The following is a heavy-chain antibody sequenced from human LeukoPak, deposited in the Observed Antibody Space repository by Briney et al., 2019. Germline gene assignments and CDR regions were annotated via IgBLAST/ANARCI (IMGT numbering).Heavy chain of an antibody. J-gene: IGHJ3*02. Sequence: ASVKVSCKASGGTFNSYVISWVRQAPGQGLEWMGGIIPIFGTANYAQKFQGRVTITADESTSTAYMELSSLRSEDTAVYYCASGRNLPANRDAFDIWGQGTMVTVSS. D-gene: IGHD1-26*01. CDR3: ASGRNLPANRDAFDI. V-gene: IGHV1-69*13. CDR2: IIPIFGTA. CDR1: GGTFNSYV.